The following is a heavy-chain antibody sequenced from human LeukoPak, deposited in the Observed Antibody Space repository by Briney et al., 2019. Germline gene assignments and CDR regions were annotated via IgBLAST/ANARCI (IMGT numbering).Heavy chain of an antibody. J-gene: IGHJ4*02. CDR2: ISSSGSTI. D-gene: IGHD1-26*01. CDR1: GFTFSDYF. Sequence: PGGSLRLSCAASGFTFSDYFMSWIRQAPGKGLEWVSYISSSGSTIYYADSVKGRFTISRDNAKNSLYLQMNSLRAEDTAVYYCARDPGEWELPYYFDYWGQGTLVTVSS. V-gene: IGHV3-11*01. CDR3: ARDPGEWELPYYFDY.